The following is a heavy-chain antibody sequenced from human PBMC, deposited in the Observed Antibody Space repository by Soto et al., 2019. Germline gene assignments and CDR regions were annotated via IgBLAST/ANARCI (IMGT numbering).Heavy chain of an antibody. D-gene: IGHD6-13*01. CDR3: ARGWYSSTRFDY. CDR1: GGSISSYY. CDR2: IYYSGST. J-gene: IGHJ4*02. Sequence: SETLSLTWTVSGGSISSYYWSWIRQPPGKGLEWIGYIYYSGSTNYNPSLKSRVAISVDTSKNQFSLKLSSVTAADTAVYYCARGWYSSTRFDYWGQGTLVTVSS. V-gene: IGHV4-59*01.